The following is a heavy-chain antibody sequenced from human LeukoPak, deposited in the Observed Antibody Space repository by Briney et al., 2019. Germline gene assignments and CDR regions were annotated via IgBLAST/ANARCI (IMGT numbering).Heavy chain of an antibody. CDR2: IYYSGST. CDR1: GGSISSYY. Sequence: SETLSLTCTVSGGSISSYYWSWIRQPPGKGLEWIGYIYYSGSTNYNPSLKSRVTISVDTSKNQFSLKLSSVTAADTAVYYCASKVGYCSSSSCYGYFQHWGQGTLVTVSS. D-gene: IGHD2-2*01. J-gene: IGHJ1*01. V-gene: IGHV4-59*01. CDR3: ASKVGYCSSSSCYGYFQH.